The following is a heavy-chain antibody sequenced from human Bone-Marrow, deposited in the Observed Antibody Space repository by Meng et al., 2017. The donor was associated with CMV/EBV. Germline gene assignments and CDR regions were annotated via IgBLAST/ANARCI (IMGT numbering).Heavy chain of an antibody. CDR2: IYYSGST. D-gene: IGHD3-10*01. CDR1: GGSISSSSYY. V-gene: IGHV4-39*01. CDR3: ARLDRWFGERG. J-gene: IGHJ4*02. Sequence: SETLSLTCTVSGGSISSSSYYWGWIRQPPGKGLEWIGSIYYSGSTYYNPSLKSRVTISVDTSKNQFSLKLSSVTAADTAVYYCARLDRWFGERGWGQGTLVTASS.